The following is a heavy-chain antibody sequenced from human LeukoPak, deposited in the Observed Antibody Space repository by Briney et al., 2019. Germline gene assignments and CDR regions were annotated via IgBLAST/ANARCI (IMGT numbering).Heavy chain of an antibody. J-gene: IGHJ4*02. CDR3: ARAVSGRFDY. CDR2: IYYSGTT. Sequence: SETLSLTCTVSGGSISSYYWSWIRQPPGKGLEWIGYIYYSGTTNYNPSLKSRVTISVDTSKNQFSLKLSSVTAADTAIYYCARAVSGRFDYWGQGTLVTVSS. CDR1: GGSISSYY. V-gene: IGHV4-59*08. D-gene: IGHD6-19*01.